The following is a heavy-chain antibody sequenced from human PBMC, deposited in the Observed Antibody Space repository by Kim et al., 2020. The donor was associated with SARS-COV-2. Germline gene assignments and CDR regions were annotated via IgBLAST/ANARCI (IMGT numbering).Heavy chain of an antibody. D-gene: IGHD5-18*01. CDR3: AKDSVVDTAMVPHAFDI. J-gene: IGHJ3*02. CDR2: ISGSGGST. CDR1: GFTFSSYA. Sequence: GGSLRLSCAASGFTFSSYAMSWVRQAPGKGLEWVSAISGSGGSTYYSDSVKGLFTISRDNSKNTLYLQMNSLRAEDTAVYYCAKDSVVDTAMVPHAFDIWGQGTMVTVSS. V-gene: IGHV3-23*01.